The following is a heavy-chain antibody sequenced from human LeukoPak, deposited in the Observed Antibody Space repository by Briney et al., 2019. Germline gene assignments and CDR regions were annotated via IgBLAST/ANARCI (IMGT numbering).Heavy chain of an antibody. Sequence: SETLSLTCTVSGGSISSYYWSWIRQAPGKGLEWIGYIYYSGTTKYNPSLMGRVSISVDTSKNQFSLRLSSVAAAHTAVYYCARHGGSYFYYWGQGTLVTVSS. J-gene: IGHJ4*02. CDR1: GGSISSYY. V-gene: IGHV4-59*08. D-gene: IGHD1-26*01. CDR3: ARHGGSYFYY. CDR2: IYYSGTT.